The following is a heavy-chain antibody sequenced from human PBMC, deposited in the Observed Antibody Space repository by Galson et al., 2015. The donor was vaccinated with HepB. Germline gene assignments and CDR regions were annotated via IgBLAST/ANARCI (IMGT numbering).Heavy chain of an antibody. Sequence: SLRLSCAASGFTFSSYTMNWVRQAPGKGLESVSYISSTGTTMYYADSAKGRFTISRDNAQTSLYLQMNSLRDEDTAVYYCARVYFGSGSSSAYWYFDFWGRGALVTVSS. J-gene: IGHJ2*01. CDR1: GFTFSSYT. CDR3: ARVYFGSGSSSAYWYFDF. CDR2: ISSTGTTM. D-gene: IGHD3-10*01. V-gene: IGHV3-48*02.